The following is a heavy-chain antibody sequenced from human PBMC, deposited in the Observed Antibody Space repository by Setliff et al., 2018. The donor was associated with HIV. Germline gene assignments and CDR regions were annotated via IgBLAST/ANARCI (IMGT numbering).Heavy chain of an antibody. Sequence: PSETLSLTCTVYGGSFSGYYWNWIRQPPGKGLEWIGSIYYSGSAYYNSSLRSRLTISVDTSKNQFSLKLSSVTAADTAVYYCAYYFDYWGQGTLVTVSS. CDR2: IYYSGSA. V-gene: IGHV4-59*05. CDR3: AYYFDY. J-gene: IGHJ4*02. CDR1: GGSFSGYY.